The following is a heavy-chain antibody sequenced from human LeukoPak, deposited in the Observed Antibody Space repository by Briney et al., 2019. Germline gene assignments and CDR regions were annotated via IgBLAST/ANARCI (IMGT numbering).Heavy chain of an antibody. CDR3: ATLGVVTRFYYYYYMDV. J-gene: IGHJ6*03. Sequence: ASVKVSCKASGYTFTGYYMHWVRQAPGQGFEWMGWINPNSGGTNYAQKFQGRVTMTRDTSISTAYMELSRLRSDDTAVYYCATLGVVTRFYYYYYMDVWGKGTTVTVSS. V-gene: IGHV1-2*02. CDR2: INPNSGGT. CDR1: GYTFTGYY. D-gene: IGHD3-3*01.